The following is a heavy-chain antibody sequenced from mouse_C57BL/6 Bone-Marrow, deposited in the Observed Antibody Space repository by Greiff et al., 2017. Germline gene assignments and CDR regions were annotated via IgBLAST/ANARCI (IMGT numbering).Heavy chain of an antibody. D-gene: IGHD6-5*01. J-gene: IGHJ2*01. Sequence: VQLQQPGAELVKPGASVKLSCKASGYTFTSYWMQWVKQRPGQGLEWIGEIDPSDSYTNYNQKFKGKATLTVDTSSSTAYMQLSSLTSEDSAVYYCALMRLDYWGQGTTLTVSS. CDR3: ALMRLDY. CDR2: IDPSDSYT. V-gene: IGHV1-50*01. CDR1: GYTFTSYW.